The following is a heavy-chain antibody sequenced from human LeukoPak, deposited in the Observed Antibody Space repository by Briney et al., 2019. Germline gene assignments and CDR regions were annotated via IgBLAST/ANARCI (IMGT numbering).Heavy chain of an antibody. CDR2: ISGSGGST. CDR1: GFTFSSYA. V-gene: IGHV3-23*01. Sequence: PGGSPRLSCAASGFTFSSYAMSWVRQAPGKGLEWVSAISGSGGSTYYADSVKGRFTISSDNSKNTLYLQMNSLRAEDTAVYYCATLITMIVVVIPDAFDIWGQGTMLTVSS. CDR3: ATLITMIVVVIPDAFDI. J-gene: IGHJ3*02. D-gene: IGHD3-22*01.